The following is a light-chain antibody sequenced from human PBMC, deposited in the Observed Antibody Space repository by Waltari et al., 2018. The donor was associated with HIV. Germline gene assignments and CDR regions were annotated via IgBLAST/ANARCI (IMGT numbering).Light chain of an antibody. CDR2: VNSDGSH. Sequence: QPMLTQSPSASASLGASVKLTCTLTSRPNSYAIAWHQPRSETAPRFLMRVNSDGSHTKGDGIPDRFSGSSSGTDRYLTISSLQSEDEADYYCQTWGTSVQGVFGGGTKLTVI. CDR1: SRPNSYA. J-gene: IGLJ3*02. CDR3: QTWGTSVQGV. V-gene: IGLV4-69*01.